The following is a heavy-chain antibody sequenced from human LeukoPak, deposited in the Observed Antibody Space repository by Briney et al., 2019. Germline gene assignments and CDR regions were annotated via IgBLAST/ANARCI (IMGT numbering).Heavy chain of an antibody. Sequence: PGGSLRLSCAASGFTFSRSTMNWVRQPPGKGLEWVSYISSSGGTIYYADSVKGRFTISRDNSKNSLYLQMNSLRAEDTAVYYCARGYINSPLDYWGQGTLVTVSS. J-gene: IGHJ4*02. CDR1: GFTFSRST. V-gene: IGHV3-48*04. CDR3: ARGYINSPLDY. D-gene: IGHD4-11*01. CDR2: ISSSGGTI.